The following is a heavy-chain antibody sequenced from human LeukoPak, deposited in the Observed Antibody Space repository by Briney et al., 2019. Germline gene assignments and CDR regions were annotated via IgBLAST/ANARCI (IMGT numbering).Heavy chain of an antibody. D-gene: IGHD3-22*01. V-gene: IGHV3-23*01. J-gene: IGHJ4*02. CDR2: ISGNGQKT. CDR1: GFTFSRFA. Sequence: GESLRLSCSASGFTFSRFAMTWVRQLPGKGLQWVSTISGNGQKTYYGDSVTGRFSVSRDNSNNILFLQMDSLRADDSALYYCAKDANYYDSSAFFIPFDSWGQGTPVTVSS. CDR3: AKDANYYDSSAFFIPFDS.